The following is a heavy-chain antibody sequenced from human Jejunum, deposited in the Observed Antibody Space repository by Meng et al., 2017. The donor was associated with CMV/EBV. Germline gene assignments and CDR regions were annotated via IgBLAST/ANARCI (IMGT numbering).Heavy chain of an antibody. J-gene: IGHJ4*02. CDR2: IGPGAGYE. CDR1: GFTCSIYG. Sequence: SGFTCSIYGMTWVRQAPGKGLEWVSSIGPGAGYEDYADSVKGRFTIARDNAKNSVYLQMNSLRAEDTAVYYCTRGGGCDGDTCYWIDFWGRGTLVTVSS. D-gene: IGHD2-15*01. CDR3: TRGGGCDGDTCYWIDF. V-gene: IGHV3-21*01.